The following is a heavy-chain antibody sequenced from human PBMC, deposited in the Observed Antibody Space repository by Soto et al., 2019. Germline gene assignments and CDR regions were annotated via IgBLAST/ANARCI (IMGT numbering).Heavy chain of an antibody. CDR1: GCTFTSYA. CDR2: INAGNGNT. V-gene: IGHV1-3*01. Sequence: ASVKVSCKASGCTFTSYAMHWVRQAPGQRLEWMGWINAGNGNTKYSQKFQGRVTITRDTSASTAYMELSSLRSEDTAVYYCASTFWQFDWLLWAQFDYWGQGTLVTVSS. CDR3: ASTFWQFDWLLWAQFDY. D-gene: IGHD3-9*01. J-gene: IGHJ4*02.